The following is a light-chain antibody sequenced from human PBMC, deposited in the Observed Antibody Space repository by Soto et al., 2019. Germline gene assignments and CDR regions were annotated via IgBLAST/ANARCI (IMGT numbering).Light chain of an antibody. J-gene: IGKJ3*01. CDR1: QSVTSSF. V-gene: IGKV3-20*01. Sequence: EIVLTQSPGTLSLSPGERVTLSCRASQSVTSSFLAWYQQKPGQAPRLLIYGASTRATGIPDRFSGSGSGTDFTLTIIRLEPEDFAVYFCQQYNNLPLTFGPGTKVEFK. CDR3: QQYNNLPLT. CDR2: GAS.